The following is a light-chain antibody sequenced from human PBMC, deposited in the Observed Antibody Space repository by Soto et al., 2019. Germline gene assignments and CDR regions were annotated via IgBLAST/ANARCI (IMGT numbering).Light chain of an antibody. CDR3: QQYNTYPWT. CDR1: QSISSW. Sequence: DIQMTQSPSTLSASVGDRVTITCRASQSISSWLAWYQQKPGKAPKLPIYKASSLESGVPSRFSGSGSGTEFTLTISSLQPDDFTTYYCQQYNTYPWTFGQGTKVDI. J-gene: IGKJ1*01. V-gene: IGKV1-5*03. CDR2: KAS.